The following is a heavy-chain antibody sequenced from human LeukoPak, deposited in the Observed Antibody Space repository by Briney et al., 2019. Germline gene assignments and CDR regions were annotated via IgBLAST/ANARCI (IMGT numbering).Heavy chain of an antibody. D-gene: IGHD2-2*02. J-gene: IGHJ5*02. CDR2: IRYDGSNK. V-gene: IGHV3-30*02. CDR3: AKAGYCSSTSCYTRSGFDP. CDR1: GFTFSSYG. Sequence: PGGSLRLSCAASGFTFSSYGMHWVRQAPGKGLEWVAFIRYDGSNKYYADSVKGRFTISRDNSKNTLYLQMNSLRAEDTAVYYCAKAGYCSSTSCYTRSGFDPWGQGTLVTVS.